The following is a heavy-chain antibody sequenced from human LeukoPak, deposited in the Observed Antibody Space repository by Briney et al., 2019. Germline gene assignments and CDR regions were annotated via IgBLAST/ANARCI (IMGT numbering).Heavy chain of an antibody. CDR2: ISYDGRNK. D-gene: IGHD7-27*01. CDR3: ARRLGTYPSNWFDP. Sequence: GGSLRLSCAASGFTFSSYAMHWVRQAPGKGLEWVAVISYDGRNKYYADSVKGRFTISRENSKNTLYLQMNSLRAEDTAVYYCARRLGTYPSNWFDPWGQGTLVTVSS. J-gene: IGHJ5*02. V-gene: IGHV3-30-3*01. CDR1: GFTFSSYA.